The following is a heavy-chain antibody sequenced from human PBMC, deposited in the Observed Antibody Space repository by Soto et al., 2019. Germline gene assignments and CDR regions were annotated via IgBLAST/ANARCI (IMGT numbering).Heavy chain of an antibody. CDR1: GFSLSNARMG. Sequence: ESGPTLVNPTETLTLTCTVSGFSLSNARMGVSWIRQPPGKALEWLAHIFSNDEKSYSTSLKSRLTISKDTSKSQVVLTMTNMDPVDTATYYCARMEYSSSDYYFDYRGQGTLGTVSS. D-gene: IGHD6-6*01. J-gene: IGHJ4*02. CDR2: IFSNDEK. V-gene: IGHV2-26*01. CDR3: ARMEYSSSDYYFDY.